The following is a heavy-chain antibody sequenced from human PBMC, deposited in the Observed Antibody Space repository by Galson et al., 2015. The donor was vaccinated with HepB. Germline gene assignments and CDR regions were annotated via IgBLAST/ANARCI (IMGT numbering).Heavy chain of an antibody. CDR2: ISAYNGNT. J-gene: IGHJ4*02. D-gene: IGHD6-13*01. CDR1: GYTFTSYG. V-gene: IGHV1-18*04. Sequence: SVKVSCKASGYTFTSYGISWVRQAPGQGLEWMGWISAYNGNTNYAQKLQGRVTMTTDTSTSTAYMELRSLRSDDTAVYYCARRIAAAGTYYFDYWGQGTLVTVSS. CDR3: ARRIAAAGTYYFDY.